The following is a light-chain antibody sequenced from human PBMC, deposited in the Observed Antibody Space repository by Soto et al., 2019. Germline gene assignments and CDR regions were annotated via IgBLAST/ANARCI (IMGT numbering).Light chain of an antibody. V-gene: IGKV1-5*03. Sequence: DIQMTQAPSTLSTYVGDRVTITCRASQSISSWLAWYQQKPGKAPNLVIYKASSLESGVPSRFSGSGSGTEFTLTISSLQPDDFATYYCQQYKSFPLTFGGGTKVDIK. CDR1: QSISSW. J-gene: IGKJ4*01. CDR2: KAS. CDR3: QQYKSFPLT.